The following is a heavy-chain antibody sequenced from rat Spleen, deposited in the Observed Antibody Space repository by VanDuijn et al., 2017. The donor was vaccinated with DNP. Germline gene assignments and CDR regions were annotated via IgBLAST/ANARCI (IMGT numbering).Heavy chain of an antibody. J-gene: IGHJ1*01. Sequence: EVQLVESGGDLVQPGRSLKLSCVASGFTFNNYWMTWIRQFSGKGLEWIASCTDSGGATYYPDSVKGRFTISRDDAKNTLYLQMNSLRSEDTATYYCATSLPGYKGWYFDFWGPGTKVTVSS. CDR2: CTDSGGAT. D-gene: IGHD1-4*01. CDR3: ATSLPGYKGWYFDF. CDR1: GFTFNNYW. V-gene: IGHV5-31*01.